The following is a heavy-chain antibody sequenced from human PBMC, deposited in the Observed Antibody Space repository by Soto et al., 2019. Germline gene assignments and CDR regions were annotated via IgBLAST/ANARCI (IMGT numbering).Heavy chain of an antibody. CDR3: VAWGTSTSNP. J-gene: IGHJ5*02. D-gene: IGHD3-16*01. V-gene: IGHV3-7*01. Sequence: GGSLRLSCAASGFIFNTQWMSWVRQAPEKGLEWVAHTKPDGSEKYYVDSAKGRFTISRHNTKNSLYLQIKSLRADDTALYYCVAWGTSTSNPWGQGTLVTVSS. CDR1: GFIFNTQW. CDR2: TKPDGSEK.